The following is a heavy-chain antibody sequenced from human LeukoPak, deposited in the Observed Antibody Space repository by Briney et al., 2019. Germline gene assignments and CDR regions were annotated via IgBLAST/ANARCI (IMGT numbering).Heavy chain of an antibody. V-gene: IGHV3-30*18. CDR1: GFTFSNYG. D-gene: IGHD6-13*01. CDR2: ISYDGSNK. CDR3: AKAWYSSSSRYFDY. Sequence: GGSLRLSCAASGFTFSNYGMHWVRQAPGKGREGLAVISYDGSNKYYADPVKGRFTISRDNSKNPLYLQMNSLRAEDAAVYYCAKAWYSSSSRYFDYWGQGTLVPVS. J-gene: IGHJ4*02.